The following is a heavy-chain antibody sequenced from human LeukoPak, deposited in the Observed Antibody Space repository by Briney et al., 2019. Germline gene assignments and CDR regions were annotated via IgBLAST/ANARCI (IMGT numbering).Heavy chain of an antibody. CDR2: INHSGST. J-gene: IGHJ5*02. CDR1: GGSFSGYY. V-gene: IGHV4-34*01. Sequence: SETLSLTCAVYGGSFSGYYWSWIRQPPGKGLEWIGEINHSGSTNYNPSLKSRVTISVDTSKNQFSLKLSSVTAADTAVYYCARGRAGRIRGVIRSGGFDPWGQGTLVTVSS. D-gene: IGHD3-10*01. CDR3: ARGRAGRIRGVIRSGGFDP.